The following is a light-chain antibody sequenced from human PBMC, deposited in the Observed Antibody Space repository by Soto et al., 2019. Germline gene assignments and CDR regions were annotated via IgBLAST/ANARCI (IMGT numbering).Light chain of an antibody. V-gene: IGKV1-27*01. CDR2: DAS. CDR1: QGIDNF. Sequence: DIQMTQSPSSLSASVGDRVTIACRASQGIDNFLAWYQQKPGRIPKLLIYDASFLEPGVPSRFAGSRSGTEFTLTISSLQPEDVATYYCQKYDGAPWAFGQGTRVEIK. CDR3: QKYDGAPWA. J-gene: IGKJ1*01.